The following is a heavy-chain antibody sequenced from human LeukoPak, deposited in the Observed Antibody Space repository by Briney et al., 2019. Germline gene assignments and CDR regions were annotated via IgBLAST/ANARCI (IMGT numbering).Heavy chain of an antibody. D-gene: IGHD1-26*01. V-gene: IGHV4-30-4*01. CDR2: IYYSGST. CDR1: GGSISSGDYY. CDR3: ARRPEIVGATEYYFDY. J-gene: IGHJ4*02. Sequence: PSETLSLTCTVSGGSISSGDYYWSWIRQPPGKGLEWIGYIYYSGSTYYNPSLKSRVTISVDTSKNQFSLKLSSVTAADTAVYYCARRPEIVGATEYYFDYWGQGTLVTVSS.